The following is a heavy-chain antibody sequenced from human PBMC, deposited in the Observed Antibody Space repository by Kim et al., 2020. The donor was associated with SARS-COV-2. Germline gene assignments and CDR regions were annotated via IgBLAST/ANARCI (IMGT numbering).Heavy chain of an antibody. D-gene: IGHD5-18*01. V-gene: IGHV5-51*01. CDR2: T. Sequence: TRYSPSFQGQVILSADKSINTAYLQWSSLEASDTAIYYCARQSADTYGFDFWGQGTLVTVSS. CDR3: ARQSADTYGFDF. J-gene: IGHJ4*02.